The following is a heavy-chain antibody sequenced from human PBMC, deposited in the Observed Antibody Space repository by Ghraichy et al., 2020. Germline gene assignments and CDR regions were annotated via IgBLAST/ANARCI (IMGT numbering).Heavy chain of an antibody. J-gene: IGHJ4*02. D-gene: IGHD1-26*01. V-gene: IGHV1-18*01. Sequence: ASVKVSCKASGYTFTSYGISWVRQAPGQGLEWMGWISAYNGNTNYAQKLQGRVTMTTDTSTSTAYMELRSLRSDDTAVYYCARGGGVWWELLTGYYFDYWGQGTLVTVSS. CDR1: GYTFTSYG. CDR2: ISAYNGNT. CDR3: ARGGGVWWELLTGYYFDY.